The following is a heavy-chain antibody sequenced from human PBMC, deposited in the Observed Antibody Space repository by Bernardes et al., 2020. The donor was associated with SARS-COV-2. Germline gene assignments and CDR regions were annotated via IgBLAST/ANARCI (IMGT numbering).Heavy chain of an antibody. V-gene: IGHV3-11*06. Sequence: GGSLRLSCAVSGLTIGDYYMSWIRQAPGMGLEWVSYITTSSYTNYAGSVRGRFTISRDNAKNSLNLEMKSLRAEDMAVYYCAIEGASNVFDVWGQGTMVTVSS. CDR2: ITTSSYT. D-gene: IGHD6-6*01. CDR3: AIEGASNVFDV. J-gene: IGHJ3*01. CDR1: GLTIGDYY.